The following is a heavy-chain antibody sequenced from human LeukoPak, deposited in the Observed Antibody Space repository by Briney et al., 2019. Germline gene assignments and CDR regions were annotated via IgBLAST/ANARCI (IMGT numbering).Heavy chain of an antibody. V-gene: IGHV3-53*01. Sequence: GGSLRLSCAASGLTVSSKYMSWVRQAPGKGLEWVSVIYNNGNTHYAASVKSRFTISRDKSKNKLDLQMNSRTVEDTAVYYLRGVGGDQLGYWGQGTLVSVSS. D-gene: IGHD3-10*01. CDR3: RGVGGDQLGY. J-gene: IGHJ4*02. CDR1: GLTVSSKY. CDR2: IYNNGNT.